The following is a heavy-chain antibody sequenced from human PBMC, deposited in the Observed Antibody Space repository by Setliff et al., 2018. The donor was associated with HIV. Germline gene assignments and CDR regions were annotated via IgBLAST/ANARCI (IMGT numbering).Heavy chain of an antibody. V-gene: IGHV4-61*09. CDR3: ARDLLGSSSLVDY. Sequence: PSETLSLTCSVSGDSINTGDYYWSWIRQPAGKGLEWIGHIHTSGSSSYNPSLKSRVIISLDTSKNQISLKLNSVTAADTAVYYCARDLLGSSSLVDYWGQGTLVTVSS. D-gene: IGHD6-6*01. CDR2: IHTSGSS. CDR1: GDSINTGDYY. J-gene: IGHJ4*02.